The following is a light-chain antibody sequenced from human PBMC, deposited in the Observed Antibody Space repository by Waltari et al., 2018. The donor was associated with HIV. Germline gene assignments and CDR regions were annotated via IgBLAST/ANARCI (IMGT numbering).Light chain of an antibody. CDR3: QSAHNSHTI. CDR1: ALPQPF. J-gene: IGLJ2*01. V-gene: IGLV3-25*03. CDR2: QDV. Sequence: PPPCSVPPGQPPKTPSPGDALPQPFFSWYRQKPGQAPMMIIFQDVQRPSGIPARFSASTSGTIATLTISEVQAEDEADYYCQSAHNSHTIFGGGTKLTVL.